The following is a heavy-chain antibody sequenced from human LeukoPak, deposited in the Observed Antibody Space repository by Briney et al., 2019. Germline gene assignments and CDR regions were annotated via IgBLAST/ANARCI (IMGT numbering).Heavy chain of an antibody. Sequence: PSETLSLTCTVSGGSISSYYWSWIRQPPGKGLEWIGYIYYSGSTNYNPSLKSRVTISVDTSKNQFSLKLSSVTAADTAVYYCARLKGYCSGGSCYQELDCWGQGTLVTVSS. J-gene: IGHJ4*02. CDR1: GGSISSYY. CDR3: ARLKGYCSGGSCYQELDC. V-gene: IGHV4-59*08. D-gene: IGHD2-15*01. CDR2: IYYSGST.